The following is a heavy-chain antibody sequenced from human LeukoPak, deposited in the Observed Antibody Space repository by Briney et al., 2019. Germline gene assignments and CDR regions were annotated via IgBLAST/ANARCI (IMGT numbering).Heavy chain of an antibody. J-gene: IGHJ4*02. CDR3: ARGGATRYCTNGVCHYFDY. V-gene: IGHV3-66*01. D-gene: IGHD2-8*01. CDR1: GFTVSSNY. CDR2: IFTGGST. Sequence: PGGSLRLSCAASGFTVSSNYMSWVRQAPGKGLEWVSVIFTGGSTNYADSVKGRFSISRDYSKNTLYLQMNSLRAEDTALYYRARGGATRYCTNGVCHYFDYWGQGTLVTVSS.